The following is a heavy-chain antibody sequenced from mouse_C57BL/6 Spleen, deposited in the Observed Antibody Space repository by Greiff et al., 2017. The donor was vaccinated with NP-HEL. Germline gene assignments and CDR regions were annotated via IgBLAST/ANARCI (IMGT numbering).Heavy chain of an antibody. J-gene: IGHJ1*03. Sequence: QVQLKQPGAELVKPGASVKLSCKASGYTFTSYWMHWVKQRPGQGLEWIGMIHPNSGSTNYNEKFKSKATLTVDKSSSTAYMQLSSLTSEDSAVYYCARLGTVVAGEFDVWGTGTTVTVSS. V-gene: IGHV1-64*01. CDR2: IHPNSGST. D-gene: IGHD1-1*01. CDR3: ARLGTVVAGEFDV. CDR1: GYTFTSYW.